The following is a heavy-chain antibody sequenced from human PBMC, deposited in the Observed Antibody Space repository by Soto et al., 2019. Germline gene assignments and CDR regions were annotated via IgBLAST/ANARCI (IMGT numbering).Heavy chain of an antibody. Sequence: QVQLVQSGGEMEKPGASVKVSCKASGYTFTNYGINWVRQAPGLGLEWMGWINVYNGNTNYAQKFQARVTMTTDTSTNSVYMELRSLRSDDTAVYYCARGPDPTYFDYWGQGTLVSVSS. CDR3: ARGPDPTYFDY. CDR1: GYTFTNYG. J-gene: IGHJ4*02. CDR2: INVYNGNT. V-gene: IGHV1-18*01.